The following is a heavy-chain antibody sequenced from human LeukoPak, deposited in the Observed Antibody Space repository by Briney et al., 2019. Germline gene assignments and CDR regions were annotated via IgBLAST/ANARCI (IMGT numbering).Heavy chain of an antibody. V-gene: IGHV3-33*06. J-gene: IGHJ4*02. CDR1: GFTFSSYG. CDR3: AKTGTPEMCSGGRCYQYYFDY. CDR2: IWYDGSNK. Sequence: GGSLRLSCAASGFTFSSYGMHWVRQAPGKGLEWVAVIWYDGSNKYYADSVKGRFTISRDNSKNTLYLQMNSLRAEDTAVYYCAKTGTPEMCSGGRCYQYYFDYWGQGTLVTVSS. D-gene: IGHD2-15*01.